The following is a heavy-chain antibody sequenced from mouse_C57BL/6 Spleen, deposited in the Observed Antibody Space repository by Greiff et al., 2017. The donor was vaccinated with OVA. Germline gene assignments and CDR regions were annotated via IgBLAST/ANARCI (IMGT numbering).Heavy chain of an antibody. Sequence: QVQLQQPGAELVKPGASVKLSCKASGYTFTSYWMQWVKQRPGQGLEWIGEIDPCDSYTNYNQKFKGKATLTVDTSSSPAYMPLSSLTSEDSAVYYCARGGSGYFDYWGQGTTLTVSS. CDR2: IDPCDSYT. V-gene: IGHV1-50*01. J-gene: IGHJ2*01. D-gene: IGHD3-2*02. CDR1: GYTFTSYW. CDR3: ARGGSGYFDY.